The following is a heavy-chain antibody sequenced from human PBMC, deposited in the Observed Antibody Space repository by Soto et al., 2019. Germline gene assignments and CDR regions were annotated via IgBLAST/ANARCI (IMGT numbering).Heavy chain of an antibody. J-gene: IGHJ4*02. D-gene: IGHD6-13*01. CDR3: ARGDIAAGDLGY. CDR1: GGSISSAYY. CDR2: IYHGGIT. Sequence: KPSETLSLTCAVSGGSISSAYYWGWIRQPPGKGLEWTGNIYHGGITYYNPSLKSRVTISVDTSKNQFSLKLSSVTAADTAVYYCARGDIAAGDLGYWGQGTLVTVSS. V-gene: IGHV4-38-2*01.